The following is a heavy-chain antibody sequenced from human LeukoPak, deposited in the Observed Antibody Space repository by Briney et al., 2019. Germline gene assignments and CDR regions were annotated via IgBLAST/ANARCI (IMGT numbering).Heavy chain of an antibody. CDR1: GYTFTSYG. Sequence: ASPKVSCKASGYTFTSYGISWVRQAPGQGLEWMGWISAYKGNTNYAQKLQGRVTMTTDTSTSTAYMELRSLRSDDTAVYYCARDGRGRIVGVDDYWGQGTLVTVSS. D-gene: IGHD1-26*01. CDR3: ARDGRGRIVGVDDY. CDR2: ISAYKGNT. V-gene: IGHV1-18*01. J-gene: IGHJ4*02.